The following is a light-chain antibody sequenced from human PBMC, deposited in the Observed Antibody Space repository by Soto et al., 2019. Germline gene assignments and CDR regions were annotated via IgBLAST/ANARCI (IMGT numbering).Light chain of an antibody. V-gene: IGLV4-69*01. CDR3: QTWDTGVRVI. CDR1: SGHSSNA. CDR2: LNSDGSH. Sequence: QSVLTQSPSASASLGASVKLTCTLSSGHSSNAIAWHQQLPGKGPRYLMKLNSDGSHSKGAGIPDRFSGSSSGAERYLTIASLQSEDEADYYGQTWDTGVRVIFGGGTKLTVL. J-gene: IGLJ2*01.